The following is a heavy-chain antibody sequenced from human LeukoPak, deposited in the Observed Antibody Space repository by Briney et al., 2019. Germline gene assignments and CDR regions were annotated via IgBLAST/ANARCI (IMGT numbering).Heavy chain of an antibody. V-gene: IGHV4-34*01. Sequence: SETLSLTCAVYGGSFSGYYWSWIRQPPGKGLEWIGEINHSGSINYNPSLKSRVTIALDTSKNQISLKLSSVTAADTAVYYCARRPMIIDYWGQGTLVTVSS. CDR2: INHSGSI. D-gene: IGHD3-22*01. J-gene: IGHJ4*02. CDR3: ARRPMIIDY. CDR1: GGSFSGYY.